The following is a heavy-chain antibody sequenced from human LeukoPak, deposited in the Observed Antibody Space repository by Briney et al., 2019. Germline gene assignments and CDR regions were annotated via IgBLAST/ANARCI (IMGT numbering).Heavy chain of an antibody. Sequence: ASVKVSCKASGYTFTSYAMNWVRQAPGQGLEWMGWINTNTGNPTYAQGFTGRFVFSLDTSISTAYLQISSLKAEDTAVYYCARDRTIAVAGLNWFDPWGQGTLVTVSS. J-gene: IGHJ5*02. V-gene: IGHV7-4-1*02. D-gene: IGHD6-19*01. CDR1: GYTFTSYA. CDR2: INTNTGNP. CDR3: ARDRTIAVAGLNWFDP.